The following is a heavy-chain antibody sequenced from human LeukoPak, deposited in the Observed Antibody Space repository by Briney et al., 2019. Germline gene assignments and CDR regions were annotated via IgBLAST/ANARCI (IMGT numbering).Heavy chain of an antibody. J-gene: IGHJ4*02. CDR3: ARDPSRYCSSTSCYGSFIYDY. CDR1: GFTFSSYG. D-gene: IGHD2-2*01. CDR2: ISSSSSYI. V-gene: IGHV3-21*01. Sequence: PGGSLRLSCEASGFTFSSYGMNWVRQAPGKGLEWVSSISSSSSYIYYADSLKGRFTISRDNAKNSLYLQMNSLRAEDTAVYYCARDPSRYCSSTSCYGSFIYDYWGQGTLVTVSS.